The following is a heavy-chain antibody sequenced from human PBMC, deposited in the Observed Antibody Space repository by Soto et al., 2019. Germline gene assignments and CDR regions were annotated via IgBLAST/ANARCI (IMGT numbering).Heavy chain of an antibody. CDR2: INPSRGGT. CDR3: TRSIITTAGTDAFDL. V-gene: IGHV1-46*03. D-gene: IGHD6-13*01. CDR1: ADTFTSYY. Sequence: QVQLVQSGAEVKKPGASVRVSCKASADTFTSYYVHWVRQAPGQGPEWMGMINPSRGGTDYAQKLQGSVTMTRDTSTTTVYMELSSLRSEDTAIYYCTRSIITTAGTDAFDLWGQGTLVTVS. J-gene: IGHJ3*01.